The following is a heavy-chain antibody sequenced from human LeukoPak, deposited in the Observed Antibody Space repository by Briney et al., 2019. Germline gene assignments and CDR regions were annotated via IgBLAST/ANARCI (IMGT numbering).Heavy chain of an antibody. J-gene: IGHJ4*02. D-gene: IGHD5-24*01. CDR3: ARTVHQMATPGYFDY. CDR2: ISSSSSTI. CDR1: GFTFSSYS. V-gene: IGHV3-48*01. Sequence: PGGSLRLSCAASGFTFSSYSMNWVRQAPGKGLEWVSYISSSSSTIYYADSVKGRFTISRDNSKNTLYLQMNSLRAEDTAVYYCARTVHQMATPGYFDYWGQGTLVTVSS.